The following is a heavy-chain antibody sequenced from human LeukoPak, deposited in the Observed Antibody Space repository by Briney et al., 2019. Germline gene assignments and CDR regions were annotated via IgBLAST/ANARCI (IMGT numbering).Heavy chain of an antibody. J-gene: IGHJ4*02. CDR3: ARGWAGNY. CDR2: IGSRGSLM. Sequence: QSGGSLTLFCAPSGFTLSNYEMKWAPQAPGEGLEWVSYIGSRGSLMYYEDSAKGRFTTSRDNAKNSLYLQMNSLRAEDTAVYYCARGWAGNYWGQGTLVTVSS. V-gene: IGHV3-48*03. D-gene: IGHD6-19*01. CDR1: GFTLSNYE.